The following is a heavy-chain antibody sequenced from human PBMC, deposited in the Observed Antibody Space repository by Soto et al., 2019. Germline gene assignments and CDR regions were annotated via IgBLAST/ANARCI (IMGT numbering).Heavy chain of an antibody. V-gene: IGHV3-48*01. Sequence: GGSLILSCAASGFTFSTHSMNWVRQAPGKGLEWISYITSTSVTMYADSVKGRFTISRDNAKNSLYLQMNSLRVEDTAVYFCVGEVGFQLIYWGQGTLVTVSS. CDR2: ITSTSVTM. CDR3: VGEVGFQLIY. D-gene: IGHD1-1*01. CDR1: GFTFSTHS. J-gene: IGHJ4*02.